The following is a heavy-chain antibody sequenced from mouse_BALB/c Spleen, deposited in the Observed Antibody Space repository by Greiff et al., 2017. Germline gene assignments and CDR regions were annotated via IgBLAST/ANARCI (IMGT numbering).Heavy chain of an antibody. J-gene: IGHJ4*01. V-gene: IGHV14-4*02. CDR2: IDPENGDT. Sequence: VQLQQSGAELVRSGASVKLSCTASGFNIKDYYMHWVKQRPEQGLEWIGWIDPENGDTEYAPKFQGKATMTADTSSNTAYLQLSSLTSEDTAVYYCNGYYDYCYAMDYWGQGTSVTVSS. D-gene: IGHD2-4*01. CDR3: NGYYDYCYAMDY. CDR1: GFNIKDYY.